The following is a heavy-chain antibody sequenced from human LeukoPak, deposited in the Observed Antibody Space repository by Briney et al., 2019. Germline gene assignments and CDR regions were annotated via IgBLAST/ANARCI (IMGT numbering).Heavy chain of an antibody. Sequence: ASVKVSCKASGYTFTSYDINWVRQATGQGLEWMGWMNPNSGNTGYAQKFQGRVTMTRNTSISTAYMELSSLRSEDTAVYYCATDSLGIAASYYYMDVWGKGTTVTVSS. V-gene: IGHV1-8*01. J-gene: IGHJ6*03. CDR3: ATDSLGIAASYYYMDV. CDR2: MNPNSGNT. CDR1: GYTFTSYD. D-gene: IGHD6-25*01.